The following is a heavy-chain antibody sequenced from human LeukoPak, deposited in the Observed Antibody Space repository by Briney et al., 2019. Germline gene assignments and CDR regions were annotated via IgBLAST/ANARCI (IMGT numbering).Heavy chain of an antibody. V-gene: IGHV3-23*01. Sequence: GGSLRLSCAASGFTFSSYAMIWVRQAPGKGLEWVSAISGSCGRIYYADSVKGGFTISRDNPKHTLYLEINNLRAKDTAVYYCSKGHGFLGVRGYFDYWRRGTLVTVSS. CDR3: SKGHGFLGVRGYFDY. CDR1: GFTFSSYA. J-gene: IGHJ4*02. CDR2: ISGSCGRI. D-gene: IGHD3-10*01.